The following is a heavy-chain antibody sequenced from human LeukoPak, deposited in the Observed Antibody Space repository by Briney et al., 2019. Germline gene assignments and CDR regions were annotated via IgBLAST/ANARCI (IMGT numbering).Heavy chain of an antibody. Sequence: GGSLRLSCAASGSTFSSYAMSWVRQAPGKGLEWVSAISGSGGSTYYADSVKGRFTISRDNSKNTLYLQMNSLRADDTAVYYCAKGFSSSWYSLNWFDPWGQGTLVTVSS. D-gene: IGHD6-13*01. V-gene: IGHV3-23*01. J-gene: IGHJ5*02. CDR1: GSTFSSYA. CDR2: ISGSGGST. CDR3: AKGFSSSWYSLNWFDP.